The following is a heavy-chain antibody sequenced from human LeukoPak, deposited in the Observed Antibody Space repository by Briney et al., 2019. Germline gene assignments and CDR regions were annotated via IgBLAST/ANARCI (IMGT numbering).Heavy chain of an antibody. CDR2: FYYSGST. D-gene: IGHD5-12*01. CDR3: ARGPSSGYGRFDY. Sequence: PSETLSLTCSVSGGSISGYYWSWLRQPPGRGLEWIGYFYYSGSTTYNPSLKGRVTISVDTSENHFSLKLSSVTAADTAVYYCARGPSSGYGRFDYWGQGTLVTVSS. V-gene: IGHV4-59*01. CDR1: GGSISGYY. J-gene: IGHJ4*02.